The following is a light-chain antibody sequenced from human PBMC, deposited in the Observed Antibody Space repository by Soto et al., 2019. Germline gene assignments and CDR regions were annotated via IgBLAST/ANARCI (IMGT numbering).Light chain of an antibody. Sequence: DIQMTQSPSTLSASVGDRVTITCRASQSISSWLAWYQQKPGKAPKLLIYKASSLESGVPPRFSGSGSGTDSTLTISSLQPEDFATYYCQQSYSTPPWTFGQGTKVDIK. CDR2: KAS. J-gene: IGKJ1*01. CDR3: QQSYSTPPWT. V-gene: IGKV1-5*03. CDR1: QSISSW.